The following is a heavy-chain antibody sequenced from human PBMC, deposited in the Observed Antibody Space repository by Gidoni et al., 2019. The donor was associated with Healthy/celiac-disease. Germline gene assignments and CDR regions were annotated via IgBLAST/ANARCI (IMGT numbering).Heavy chain of an antibody. CDR2: NNQSGST. J-gene: IGHJ4*02. CDR1: GGSFSGYY. V-gene: IGHV4-34*01. CDR3: ARGGGKQPRFFDY. Sequence: QVQLQQWGAGLLKPSETLSLTCAVYGGSFSGYYWGWTRQPHGTVGEWIGENNQSGSTNDNPSLKSRVTISVDTSKNPFSLKLSSVTAADPAVYYGARGGGKQPRFFDYWGQGTLVTVSS. D-gene: IGHD3-16*01.